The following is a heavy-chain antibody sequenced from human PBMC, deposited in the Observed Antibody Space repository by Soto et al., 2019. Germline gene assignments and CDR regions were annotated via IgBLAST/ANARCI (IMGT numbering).Heavy chain of an antibody. Sequence: GGSLRLSCAASGFTFSDYWMTWVRQAPAKGLEWVANIKQDGSQKDYVDSVKGRFTISRDNAQDSLFLQVSGLRADDTAVYYCARVSGLQIPGHYYYYMDVWGKGTTVTVSS. V-gene: IGHV3-7*01. CDR2: IKQDGSQK. CDR1: GFTFSDYW. J-gene: IGHJ6*03. CDR3: ARVSGLQIPGHYYYYMDV. D-gene: IGHD2-21*02.